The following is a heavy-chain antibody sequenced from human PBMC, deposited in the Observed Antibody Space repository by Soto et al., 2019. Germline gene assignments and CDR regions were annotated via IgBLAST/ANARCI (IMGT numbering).Heavy chain of an antibody. V-gene: IGHV4-61*01. Sequence: QVQLQESGPGLVKPSETLSLTCSVSGGSVSGDKNYWSWIRQSPGKGLEWIGFISYSGATIYNPPLKSRLTISGDRSKNQFSWRLSSVTASDTDLYYCATSSPLAFDCWGQGTTVIVSS. CDR2: ISYSGAT. J-gene: IGHJ3*01. CDR3: ATSSPLAFDC. CDR1: GGSVSGDKNY.